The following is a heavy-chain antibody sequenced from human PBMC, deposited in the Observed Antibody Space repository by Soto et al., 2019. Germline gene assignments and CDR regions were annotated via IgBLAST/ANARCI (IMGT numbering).Heavy chain of an antibody. CDR1: GYTFTSYA. Sequence: QVQLVQSGAEVKKPGASVKVSCKASGYTFTSYAMHWVRQAPGQRLAWMGWINAGNGNTKYSQKFQGRGTITRDTSASTAYMELSSRRSEDTAVYYCARGQRSLAAAGKAEYFHHWGQGTLVTVSS. D-gene: IGHD6-13*01. CDR3: ARGQRSLAAAGKAEYFHH. J-gene: IGHJ1*01. V-gene: IGHV1-3*01. CDR2: INAGNGNT.